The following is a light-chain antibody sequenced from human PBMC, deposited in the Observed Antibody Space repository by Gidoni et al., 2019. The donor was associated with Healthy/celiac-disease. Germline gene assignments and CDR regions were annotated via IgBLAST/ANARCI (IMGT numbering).Light chain of an antibody. CDR1: QSVSS. CDR2: DAS. V-gene: IGKV3-11*01. CDR3: QQRSNWPGLT. Sequence: EIVLTQSPATLSLSPGERATLSCRASQSVSSQAPRLLIYDASNRATGIPARFSGSGSGTDFTLTISSLEPEDFAVYYCQQRSNWPGLTFGGGTKVEIK. J-gene: IGKJ4*01.